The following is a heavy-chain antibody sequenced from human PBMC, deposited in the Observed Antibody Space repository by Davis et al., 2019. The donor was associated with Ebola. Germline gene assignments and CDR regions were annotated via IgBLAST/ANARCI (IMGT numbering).Heavy chain of an antibody. D-gene: IGHD3-10*01. CDR3: AKDKGPTYYYGSGSYSSRGMDV. V-gene: IGHV3-23*01. J-gene: IGHJ6*04. CDR1: GFTFSSYA. Sequence: GESLKISCAASGFTFSSYAMSWVRQALGKGLEWVSATSGSGGSTYYADSVKGRFTISRDNSKNTLYLQMNSLRAEDTAVYYCAKDKGPTYYYGSGSYSSRGMDVWGKGTTVTVSS. CDR2: TSGSGGST.